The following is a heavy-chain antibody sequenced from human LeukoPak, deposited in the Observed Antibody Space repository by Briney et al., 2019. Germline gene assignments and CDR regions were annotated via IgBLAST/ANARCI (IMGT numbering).Heavy chain of an antibody. CDR3: AKGGSITPGSVVTPIDH. CDR2: ISSSNSYI. D-gene: IGHD4-23*01. Sequence: PGGSLRLSCAASGFTFSSYNMNWVRQAPGKGLEWVSSISSSNSYIYYADSVKGRFTISRDNSKTTLYLQMNSLRAEDTAVYYCAKGGSITPGSVVTPIDHWGPGTLVTVSS. CDR1: GFTFSSYN. V-gene: IGHV3-21*04. J-gene: IGHJ4*02.